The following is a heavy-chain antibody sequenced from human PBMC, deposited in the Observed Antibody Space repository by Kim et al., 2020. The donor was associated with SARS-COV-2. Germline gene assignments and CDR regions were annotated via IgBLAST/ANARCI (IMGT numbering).Heavy chain of an antibody. V-gene: IGHV1-2*06. CDR1: GYTFTGYY. CDR3: AQVVTANSGFDY. J-gene: IGHJ4*02. CDR2: INPNSGGT. Sequence: ASVKVSCKASGYTFTGYYMHWVRQAPGQGLEWMGRINPNSGGTNYAQKFQGRVTMTRDTSISTAYMELSRLRSDDTAVYYCAQVVTANSGFDYWGQGTLVTVSS. D-gene: IGHD2-15*01.